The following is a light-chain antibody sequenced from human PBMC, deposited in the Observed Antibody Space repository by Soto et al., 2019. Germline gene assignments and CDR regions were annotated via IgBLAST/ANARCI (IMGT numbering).Light chain of an antibody. J-gene: IGKJ1*01. CDR1: QSVSSN. Sequence: EIVMTQSPATLSVSPGERATLSCRASQSVSSNLAWYQQKPGQAPRLLMYGASTRATGIPDRFSGSGSGTEFTLTISSLQSEDFAVYYCQQHNNWPPWTFGQGTTVEIK. CDR2: GAS. CDR3: QQHNNWPPWT. V-gene: IGKV3-15*01.